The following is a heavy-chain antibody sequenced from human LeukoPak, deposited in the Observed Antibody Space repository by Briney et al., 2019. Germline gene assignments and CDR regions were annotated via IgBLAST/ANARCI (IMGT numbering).Heavy chain of an antibody. CDR1: GVGIEGSG. CDR2: INWNGGST. Sequence: SLAERGVGIEGSGVRSVRQYPRKWLELVSGINWNGGSTGYADSVKGRFTIFRDNAKNSLYLQMNSLRAEDTALYYCARDRDYDFWSGAFDYWGQGTLVTVSS. CDR3: ARDRDYDFWSGAFDY. V-gene: IGHV3-20*03. D-gene: IGHD3-3*01. J-gene: IGHJ4*02.